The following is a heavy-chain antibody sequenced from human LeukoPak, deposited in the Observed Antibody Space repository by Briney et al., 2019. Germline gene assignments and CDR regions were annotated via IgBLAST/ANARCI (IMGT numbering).Heavy chain of an antibody. CDR1: GFTFSAYW. CDR3: ARVATTSSKWSLDY. Sequence: GGSLRLSCAASGFTFSAYWMHWVRHSPGKGLVWVSRINSDGSTTTYADSVKGRFTISRDIPKNTLYLQMNSLRAEDTAVYYCARVATTSSKWSLDYWGQGTLVTVSS. V-gene: IGHV3-74*03. J-gene: IGHJ4*02. CDR2: INSDGSTT. D-gene: IGHD2-2*01.